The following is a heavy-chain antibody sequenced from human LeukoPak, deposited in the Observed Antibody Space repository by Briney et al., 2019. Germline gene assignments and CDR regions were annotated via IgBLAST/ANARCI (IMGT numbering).Heavy chain of an antibody. Sequence: GGSLRLSCAASGFTFSSYAMSWVRQAPGKGLGWVSAISGSGGSTYYADSVKGRFTISRDNSKNTLYLQMNSLRAEDTAVYYCAKCGDYDFWSNMYYYYGMDVWGQGTTVTVSS. J-gene: IGHJ6*02. V-gene: IGHV3-23*01. CDR1: GFTFSSYA. CDR3: AKCGDYDFWSNMYYYYGMDV. CDR2: ISGSGGST. D-gene: IGHD3-3*01.